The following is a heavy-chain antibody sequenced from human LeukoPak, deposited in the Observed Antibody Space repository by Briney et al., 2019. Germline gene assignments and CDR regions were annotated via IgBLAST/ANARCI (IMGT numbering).Heavy chain of an antibody. CDR3: ARRYYDTTGYAFDI. V-gene: IGHV3-74*01. CDR2: INSDGSST. CDR1: RFSFNSYW. J-gene: IGHJ3*02. D-gene: IGHD3-22*01. Sequence: GGSLRLSCAASRFSFNSYWMHWVRQAPGMGLVWVSRINSDGSSTSYADSVKGRFTISRDNAKNSLFLQMNSLRAEDTAIYYCARRYYDTTGYAFDIWGQGTMVTVSS.